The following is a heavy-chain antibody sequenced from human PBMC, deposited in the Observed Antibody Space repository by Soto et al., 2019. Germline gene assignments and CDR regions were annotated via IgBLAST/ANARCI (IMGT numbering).Heavy chain of an antibody. D-gene: IGHD1-7*01. J-gene: IGHJ4*02. Sequence: ASVKVSCKASGYTFTSYGISWVRQAPGQGLEWMGWISAYNGNTNYAKKLKGRVTMTTDTSTSTAYMELRSLRSDDTAVYYCAREGYNWNYPNFDCWGQGTLVTVSS. V-gene: IGHV1-18*04. CDR2: ISAYNGNT. CDR1: GYTFTSYG. CDR3: AREGYNWNYPNFDC.